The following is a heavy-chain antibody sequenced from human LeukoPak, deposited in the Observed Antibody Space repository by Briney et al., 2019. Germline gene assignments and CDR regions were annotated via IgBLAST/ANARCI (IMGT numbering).Heavy chain of an antibody. J-gene: IGHJ5*02. CDR1: GGSISSYY. D-gene: IGHD2/OR15-2a*01. CDR3: TRDTRTFFDP. V-gene: IGHV4-59*01. CDR2: IYYSGST. Sequence: SETLSLTCTVSGGSISSYYWSWIRQPPGKGLEWIGYIYYSGSTNYNPSLKSRVTISVDTSKNQFSLKLSSVTAADTAVYYCTRDTRTFFDPWGQGTLVTVSS.